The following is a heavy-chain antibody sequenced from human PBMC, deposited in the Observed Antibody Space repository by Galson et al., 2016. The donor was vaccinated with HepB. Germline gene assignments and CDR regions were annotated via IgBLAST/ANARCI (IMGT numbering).Heavy chain of an antibody. D-gene: IGHD4-23*01. J-gene: IGHJ4*02. Sequence: TLSLTCTVSGGSISSSTYYWGWIRQPPGKGLEWIGSIYYSGRTYYNPSLKSRVTISVDTSKNQFSLKLSSVTAADTAVFYCARRGDYGGNDESYYFDYWGQGTLVTVSS. CDR3: ARRGDYGGNDESYYFDY. CDR2: IYYSGRT. CDR1: GGSISSSTYY. V-gene: IGHV4-39*01.